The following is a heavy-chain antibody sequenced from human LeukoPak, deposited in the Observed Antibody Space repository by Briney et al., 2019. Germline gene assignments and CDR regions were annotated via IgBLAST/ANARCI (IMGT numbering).Heavy chain of an antibody. D-gene: IGHD5-18*01. V-gene: IGHV3-33*01. CDR1: GFTFSSYG. Sequence: GGSLRLSCAASGFTFSSYGMHWVRQAPGKGLEWVAVLWYDGSNKNYADSVKGRFTISRDNSKNTLYLEVNSLRAEDTDVYYCARAPTVYSYGRSGGYYFDYWGQGTLVTVSS. CDR2: LWYDGSNK. CDR3: ARAPTVYSYGRSGGYYFDY. J-gene: IGHJ4*02.